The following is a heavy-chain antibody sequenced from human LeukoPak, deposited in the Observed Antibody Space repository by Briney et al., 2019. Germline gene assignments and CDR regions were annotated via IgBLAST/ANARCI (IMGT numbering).Heavy chain of an antibody. Sequence: EASVTVSCKASGYTFSGTGWYLYWLRQAPGQGLECMGWIHPNNGDIYYAQKLEGRVAMTRDTAISTAYMELRRLRPDDTAVYFCARDGPAQMVDLDYWGQRTLVTLSS. V-gene: IGHV1-2*02. CDR2: IHPNNGDI. D-gene: IGHD3-10*01. CDR1: GYTFSGTGWY. CDR3: ARDGPAQMVDLDY. J-gene: IGHJ4*02.